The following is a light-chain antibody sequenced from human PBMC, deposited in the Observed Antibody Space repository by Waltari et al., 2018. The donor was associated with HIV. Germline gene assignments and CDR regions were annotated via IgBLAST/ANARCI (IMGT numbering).Light chain of an antibody. CDR3: SSYAGSATLV. J-gene: IGLJ3*02. V-gene: IGLV2-23*01. CDR2: EGS. CDR1: SSDVGSYNL. Sequence: SALTQPASVSGSPGQSITISCTGTSSDVGSYNLVSWYQQHPGKAPKLMIYEGSKRPSGVSNRFSGSKSANTASLTISGLQAEDEADYYCSSYAGSATLVFGGGTKLTVL.